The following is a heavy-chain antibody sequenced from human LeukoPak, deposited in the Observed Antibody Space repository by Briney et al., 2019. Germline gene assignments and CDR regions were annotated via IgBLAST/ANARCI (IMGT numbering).Heavy chain of an antibody. Sequence: ASVKVSCKVSGYTLTELSMHWVRQAPGKGLEWMGGFDPEDGETIYAQKFQGRVTMTEDTSTDTAYMELSSLRSENTAVYYCATEQTIFGVVPLGLGYWGQGTLVTVSS. CDR2: FDPEDGET. J-gene: IGHJ4*02. CDR1: GYTLTELS. V-gene: IGHV1-24*01. CDR3: ATEQTIFGVVPLGLGY. D-gene: IGHD3-3*01.